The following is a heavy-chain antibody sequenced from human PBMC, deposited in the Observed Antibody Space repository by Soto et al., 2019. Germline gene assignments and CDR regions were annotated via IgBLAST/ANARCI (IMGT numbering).Heavy chain of an antibody. Sequence: QVPLVQSGAEVKKPGASVKVSCKASGYTFTSYGISWVRQAPGQGLEWMGWISAYNGNTNYAQKLQGRVTMTTDTSTSTAYMELRSLRSDDTAVYYCARRQDCSGGSCYSYYYGMDVWGQGTTVTVSS. D-gene: IGHD2-15*01. CDR1: GYTFTSYG. J-gene: IGHJ6*02. CDR2: ISAYNGNT. CDR3: ARRQDCSGGSCYSYYYGMDV. V-gene: IGHV1-18*01.